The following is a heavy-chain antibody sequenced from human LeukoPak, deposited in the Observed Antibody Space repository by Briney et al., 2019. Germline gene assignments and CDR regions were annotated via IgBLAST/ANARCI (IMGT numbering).Heavy chain of an antibody. Sequence: GGSLRLSCAASGFTFSSYGMHWVRQAPGKGLEWVAVISYDGSNKYYADSVKGRFTISRDNAKNSLYLQMNSLRAEDTAVYYCASTLLGYCSGGSCSIFDYWGQGTLVTVSS. CDR3: ASTLLGYCSGGSCSIFDY. CDR1: GFTFSSYG. D-gene: IGHD2-15*01. CDR2: ISYDGSNK. V-gene: IGHV3-30*03. J-gene: IGHJ4*02.